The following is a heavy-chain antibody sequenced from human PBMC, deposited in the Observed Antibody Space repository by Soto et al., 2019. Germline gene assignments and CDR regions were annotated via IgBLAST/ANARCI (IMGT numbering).Heavy chain of an antibody. J-gene: IGHJ4*02. CDR2: ISAYNGNT. V-gene: IGHV1-18*01. CDR3: ARDLGGSYYAPVDY. CDR1: GYTFTSYG. D-gene: IGHD1-26*01. Sequence: QVQLVQSGAEVKKPGASVKVSCKASGYTFTSYGISWVRQAPGQGLEWMGWISAYNGNTKYAQKLQGSVTMTTETATSAAYMELRSLRADETAGYYCARDLGGSYYAPVDYWGQGTLVTVSS.